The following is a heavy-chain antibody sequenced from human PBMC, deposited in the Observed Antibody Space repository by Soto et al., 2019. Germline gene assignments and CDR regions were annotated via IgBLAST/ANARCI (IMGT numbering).Heavy chain of an antibody. Sequence: GSLRLSCVISRLTCSNDALNWVRQAPGKGLEWVSSISGSGDTTYYADSVKGRFTISRDNSKNTLYLQMNSLRVEDTALYYCAKADYSYSWAPGDYWGQGTLVTVSS. CDR2: ISGSGDTT. V-gene: IGHV3-23*01. D-gene: IGHD6-13*01. CDR1: RLTCSNDA. J-gene: IGHJ4*02. CDR3: AKADYSYSWAPGDY.